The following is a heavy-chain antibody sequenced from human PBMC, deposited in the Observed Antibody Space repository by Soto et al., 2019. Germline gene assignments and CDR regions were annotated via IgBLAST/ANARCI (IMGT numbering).Heavy chain of an antibody. CDR3: ARARYSYAYFDS. V-gene: IGHV4-59*13. J-gene: IGHJ4*02. CDR1: GGSINDNY. Sequence: QVQLQASGPGLVKPSETLSLTCTVSGGSINDNYWSWIRQPPGKGLEWIGYIYYIGSTNYNPSLKNRVSISVDTSNNQFSLKLDSVTAADTAVYFCARARYSYAYFDSWGQETLVTVSS. CDR2: IYYIGST. D-gene: IGHD5-18*01.